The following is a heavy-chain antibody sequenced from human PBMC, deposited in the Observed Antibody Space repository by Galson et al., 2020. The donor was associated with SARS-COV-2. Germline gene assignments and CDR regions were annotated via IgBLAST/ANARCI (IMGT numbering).Heavy chain of an antibody. Sequence: GGSLRLSCAASGFIFSGYAMSWVRQAPGKGLEWVSTIGGSGESTYYADSVNGRFTISRDNSKNTLYLQMNSLRAEDPAVYYCAKDTAPAVPVPDYWGQGTLVTVSS. V-gene: IGHV3-23*01. CDR3: AKDTAPAVPVPDY. CDR1: GFIFSGYA. J-gene: IGHJ4*02. D-gene: IGHD6-19*01. CDR2: IGGSGEST.